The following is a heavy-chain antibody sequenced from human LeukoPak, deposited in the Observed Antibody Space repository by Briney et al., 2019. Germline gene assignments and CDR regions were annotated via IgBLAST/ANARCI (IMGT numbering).Heavy chain of an antibody. CDR1: GYTITELS. Sequence: ASVRVSCKVSGYTITELSMHWVRQAPGKGLEWMGDFDPEDGETIYAQKFQGRVTMTEDTSTDTAYMELSSLRSEDTAVYYCARAEDFWSGPHYLYMDVWGKGTTVTVSS. D-gene: IGHD3-3*01. CDR3: ARAEDFWSGPHYLYMDV. J-gene: IGHJ6*03. CDR2: FDPEDGET. V-gene: IGHV1-24*01.